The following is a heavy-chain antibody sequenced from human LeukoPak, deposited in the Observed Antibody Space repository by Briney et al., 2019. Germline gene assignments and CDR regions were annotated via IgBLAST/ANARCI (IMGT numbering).Heavy chain of an antibody. J-gene: IGHJ1*01. V-gene: IGHV3-11*04. Sequence: GGSLRLSCAASGFTFSDYYMSWIRQAPGKGLEWVSYISSSGSTIYYADSVKGRFTISRDNAKNSLYLQMNSLRAEDTAVYYCGSSSWYKGYFQHWGQGTLVTVSS. CDR1: GFTFSDYY. CDR3: GSSSWYKGYFQH. CDR2: ISSSGSTI. D-gene: IGHD6-13*01.